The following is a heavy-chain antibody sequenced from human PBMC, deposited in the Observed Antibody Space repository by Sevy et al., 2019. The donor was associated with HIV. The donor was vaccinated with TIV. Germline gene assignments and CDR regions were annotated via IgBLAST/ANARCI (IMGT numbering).Heavy chain of an antibody. CDR3: TRWKGDPSIVDY. V-gene: IGHV3-49*04. Sequence: GGSLRLSCAASGFTFGDYAMNWVRQAPGKGLEWVAFLKSKASGGTLHHAASVQGRFTISRDDSKNIAYLQMNDLKTEDTAVYYCTRWKGDPSIVDYWGQGALVTVSS. CDR1: GFTFGDYA. CDR2: LKSKASGGTL. D-gene: IGHD1-1*01. J-gene: IGHJ4*02.